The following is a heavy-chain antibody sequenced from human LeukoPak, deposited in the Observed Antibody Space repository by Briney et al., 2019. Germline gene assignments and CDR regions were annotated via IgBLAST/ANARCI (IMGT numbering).Heavy chain of an antibody. CDR1: GFTFDNYA. V-gene: IGHV3-43*02. Sequence: GGSLRLSCAASGFTFDNYAMHWVRQAPGKGLVWVSLISGDGGSTYYADSVKGRFTIYRDNSKISVYVQMNSLRTEDIALYYCAKDRQDSSGYYLFFFDYWGQGTLVTVSS. CDR2: ISGDGGST. D-gene: IGHD3-22*01. CDR3: AKDRQDSSGYYLFFFDY. J-gene: IGHJ4*02.